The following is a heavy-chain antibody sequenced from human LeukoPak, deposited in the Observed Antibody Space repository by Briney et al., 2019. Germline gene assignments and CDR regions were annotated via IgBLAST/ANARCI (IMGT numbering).Heavy chain of an antibody. J-gene: IGHJ4*02. CDR2: ISSSSSYI. Sequence: PGGSLRLSCAASGFTFSSYWMSWVRQAPGKGLEWVSSISSSSSYIYYAGSVKGRFTISRDNAKNSLYLQVNSLRAEDTAVYYCAREDYGGNSGNYWGQGTLVTVSS. CDR3: AREDYGGNSGNY. D-gene: IGHD4-23*01. CDR1: GFTFSSYW. V-gene: IGHV3-21*06.